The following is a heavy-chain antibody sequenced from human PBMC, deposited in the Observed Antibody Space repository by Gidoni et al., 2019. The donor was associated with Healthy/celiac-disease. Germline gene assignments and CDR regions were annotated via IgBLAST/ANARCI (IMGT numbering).Heavy chain of an antibody. V-gene: IGHV3-11*06. D-gene: IGHD5-12*01. Sequence: QVQLVESGGGLVKPGGSLRLSCAASGFPFSDYSMSWIRQAPGKGLEWVSYISSSSSYTNYADSVKGRFTISRDNAKNSLYLQMNSLRAEDTAVYYCARFNGDGYSGYDYVWGGFDYWGQGTLVTVSS. J-gene: IGHJ4*02. CDR3: ARFNGDGYSGYDYVWGGFDY. CDR2: ISSSSSYT. CDR1: GFPFSDYS.